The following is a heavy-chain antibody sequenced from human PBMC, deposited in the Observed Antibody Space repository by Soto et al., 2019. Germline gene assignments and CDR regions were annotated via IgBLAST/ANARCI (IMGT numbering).Heavy chain of an antibody. CDR3: AREGKEHGSGYFGYFDL. CDR1: GFTFSSYA. D-gene: IGHD3-22*01. J-gene: IGHJ2*01. Sequence: QVQLVESGGGVVQPGRSLRLSCAASGFTFSSYAIHWVRQTPGKGLEWVVVISYDGSNKYYADSVKGRFTISRDNSLNTLYLRVNSLRAEDTAVYYCAREGKEHGSGYFGYFDLWGRGTLVTVSS. CDR2: ISYDGSNK. V-gene: IGHV3-30-3*01.